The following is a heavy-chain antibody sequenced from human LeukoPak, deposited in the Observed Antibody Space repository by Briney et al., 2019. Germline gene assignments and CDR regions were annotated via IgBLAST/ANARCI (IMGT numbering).Heavy chain of an antibody. CDR1: GFTFSSYA. CDR2: ISGSGGST. V-gene: IGHV3-23*01. D-gene: IGHD3-3*01. J-gene: IGHJ4*02. CDR3: AKADYYDSWSGYSPPGY. Sequence: SGGSLRLSCAASGFTFSSYAMSWVRQAPGKGLEWVSAISGSGGSTYYADSVKGRFTISRDNSKNTLYLQMNSLRAEDTAVYYCAKADYYDSWSGYSPPGYWGQGTLVTVSS.